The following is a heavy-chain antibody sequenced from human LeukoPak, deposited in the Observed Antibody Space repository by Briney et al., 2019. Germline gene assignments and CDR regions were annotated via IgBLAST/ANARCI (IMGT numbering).Heavy chain of an antibody. CDR1: GGTFSSYA. V-gene: IGHV1-69*13. D-gene: IGHD6-13*01. CDR2: IIPIFGTA. J-gene: IGHJ4*02. Sequence: SVKVSCKASGGTFSSYAISWVRQAPGQGLEWMGGIIPIFGTANYAQKFQGRVTITADESTSTAYMELSSLRSEDTAVYYCARDIEAAGLFLDYWGQGTLVTVSS. CDR3: ARDIEAAGLFLDY.